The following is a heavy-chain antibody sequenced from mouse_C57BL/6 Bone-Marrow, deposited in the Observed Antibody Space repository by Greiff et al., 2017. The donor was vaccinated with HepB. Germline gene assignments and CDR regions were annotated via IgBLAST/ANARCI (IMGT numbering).Heavy chain of an antibody. V-gene: IGHV14-4*01. CDR2: IDPENGDT. Sequence: EVQLQQSGAELVRPGASVKLSCTASGFNIKDDYMHWVKQRPEQGLEWIGWIDPENGDTEYASKFQGKATITADTASNTAYLQLSSLTSEDTAVYYCTTVALRQLMLLFAYWGQGTLVTVSA. D-gene: IGHD3-2*02. CDR3: TTVALRQLMLLFAY. J-gene: IGHJ3*01. CDR1: GFNIKDDY.